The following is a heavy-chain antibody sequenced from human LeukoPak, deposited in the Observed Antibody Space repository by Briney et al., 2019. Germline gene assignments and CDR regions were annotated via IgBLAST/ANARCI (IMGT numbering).Heavy chain of an antibody. CDR1: GFTFSSYV. CDR2: IRYDGSNK. J-gene: IGHJ4*02. D-gene: IGHD2-2*01. V-gene: IGHV3-30*02. Sequence: PGGSLRLSCAASGFTFSSYVMHSVRQAPGKGLEWVAFIRYDGSNKYYADSVKGRFTISRDNSMYLQMNSLRAEDTAVYYCAKDGCSSTSCFYYDYWGQGTLVTVSS. CDR3: AKDGCSSTSCFYYDY.